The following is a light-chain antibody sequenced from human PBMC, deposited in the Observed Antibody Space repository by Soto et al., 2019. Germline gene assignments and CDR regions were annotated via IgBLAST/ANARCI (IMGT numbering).Light chain of an antibody. V-gene: IGLV1-40*01. CDR3: QSYDSSLSGSRV. CDR2: GNS. J-gene: IGLJ1*01. Sequence: QSVLTQPPSVSGAPGQRVTISCTGSSSNIGAGYDVHWYQQLPGTAPKLLIYGNSNRPSGVPDRFSGSKSGTSASLAITGLQAGDEADYYCQSYDSSLSGSRVFGTGTKVNVL. CDR1: SSNIGAGYD.